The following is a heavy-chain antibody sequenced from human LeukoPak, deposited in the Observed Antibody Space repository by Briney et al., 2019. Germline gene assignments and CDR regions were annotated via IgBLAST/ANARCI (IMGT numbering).Heavy chain of an antibody. Sequence: GGSLRLSCAASGFTFSSYAMSWVRQAPGKGLEWVSAISGSGGSTYYADSVKGRFTISRDNVKNTLYLQMNSLRAEDTAVYYCYPLSIAVVPMDVWGQGTTVTVSS. CDR3: YPLSIAVVPMDV. J-gene: IGHJ6*02. V-gene: IGHV3-23*01. D-gene: IGHD6-19*01. CDR1: GFTFSSYA. CDR2: ISGSGGST.